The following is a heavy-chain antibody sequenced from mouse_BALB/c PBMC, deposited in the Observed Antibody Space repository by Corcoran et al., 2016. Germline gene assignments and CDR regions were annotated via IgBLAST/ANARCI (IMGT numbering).Heavy chain of an antibody. CDR1: GFNIKDTY. J-gene: IGHJ1*01. CDR2: IDPANGNT. CDR3: AGYGWYFDV. Sequence: EVQLQQSGAELVKPGASVKLSCTASGFNIKDTYMHWVKQRPEQGLEWIGRIDPANGNTKYDPKFQGKATITADTSSNTAYLQLSSLTSEDSAVYYCAGYGWYFDVWGAGTTVTVSS. D-gene: IGHD2-14*01. V-gene: IGHV14-3*02.